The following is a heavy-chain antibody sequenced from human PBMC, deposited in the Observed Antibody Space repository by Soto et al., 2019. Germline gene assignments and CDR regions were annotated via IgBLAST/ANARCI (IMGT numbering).Heavy chain of an antibody. J-gene: IGHJ4*02. CDR1: GGTFSIYA. V-gene: IGHV1-69*01. CDR3: ARGVWKYSYDSSGYYPFDY. Sequence: QVQLVQSWAEVKKPGSSVQVSCKASGGTFSIYAISWVRQAPGQGLAWMGGIIPIFGTANYAQRFQGRVTITADESTSTAYMELSSLRSEETAVYYCARGVWKYSYDSSGYYPFDYWGQGTLVTVSS. CDR2: IIPIFGTA. D-gene: IGHD3-22*01.